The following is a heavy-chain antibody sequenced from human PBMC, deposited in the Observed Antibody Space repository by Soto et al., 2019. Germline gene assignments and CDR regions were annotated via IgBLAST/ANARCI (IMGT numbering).Heavy chain of an antibody. J-gene: IGHJ4*02. CDR2: IYHSGST. CDR1: GGSISSGGYS. CDR3: ARRYHRGTGYFDY. V-gene: IGHV4-30-2*01. Sequence: SSETLSLTCAVSGGSISSGGYSWSWIRQPPGKGLEWIGYIYHSGSTYYNPSLESRVTVSVDTSKNQFSLKLSSVTAADTAIYYCARRYHRGTGYFDYWGQGTLVTVSS. D-gene: IGHD3-10*01.